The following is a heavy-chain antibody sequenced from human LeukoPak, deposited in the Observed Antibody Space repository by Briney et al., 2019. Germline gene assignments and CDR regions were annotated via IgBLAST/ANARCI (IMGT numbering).Heavy chain of an antibody. J-gene: IGHJ4*02. CDR1: GYTFTSYG. CDR2: ISAYNGNT. CDR3: ARHRCSGGSCYSPLPGY. V-gene: IGHV1-18*01. D-gene: IGHD2-15*01. Sequence: AASVKVSCKASGYTFTSYGISWVRQAPGQGLEWMGWISAYNGNTNYAQKLQGRVTMTTDTSTSTAYMELRSLRSDDPAVYYCARHRCSGGSCYSPLPGYWGQGTLVTVSS.